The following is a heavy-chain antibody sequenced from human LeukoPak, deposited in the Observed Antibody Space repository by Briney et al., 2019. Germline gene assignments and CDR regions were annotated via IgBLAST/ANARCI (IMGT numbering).Heavy chain of an antibody. CDR2: IYYSGST. J-gene: IGHJ4*02. V-gene: IGHV4-39*07. CDR1: GGSISSSSYY. D-gene: IGHD3-3*01. CDR3: ASRVWSGYSFDY. Sequence: PSETLSLTCTVSGGSISSSSYYWGWIRQPPGKGLEWIGSIYYSGSTYYNPSLKSRVTISVDTSKNQFSLKLSSVTAADTAVYYCASRVWSGYSFDYWGQGTLVTVSS.